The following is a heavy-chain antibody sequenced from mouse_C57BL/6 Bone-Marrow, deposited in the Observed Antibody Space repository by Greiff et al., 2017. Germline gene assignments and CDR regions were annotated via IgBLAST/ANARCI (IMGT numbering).Heavy chain of an antibody. CDR1: GFSLTSYG. Sequence: VQLVESGPGLVQPSQSLSITCTVSGFSLTSYGVHWVRQSPGKGLEWLGVIWSGGSTDYNAAFISRLSISKDNSKSQVFFKMNSLQADDTAIDYCATTYYYGSSPAWFAYWGQGTLVTVSA. CDR2: IWSGGST. CDR3: ATTYYYGSSPAWFAY. V-gene: IGHV2-2*01. D-gene: IGHD1-1*01. J-gene: IGHJ3*01.